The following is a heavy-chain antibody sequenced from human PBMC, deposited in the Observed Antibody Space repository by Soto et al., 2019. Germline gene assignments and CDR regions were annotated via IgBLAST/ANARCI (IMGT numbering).Heavy chain of an antibody. CDR1: GSTFSSYA. J-gene: IGHJ5*02. Sequence: QVQLVQSGAEVKKPGSSVKVSCKASGSTFSSYAISWVRQAPGQGLEWMGGIIPIFGTANYAQKFQGRVTITADESTSTAYMELSSLRSEDTAVYYCARVGGSHLYNWFDPWGQGTLVTVSS. V-gene: IGHV1-69*01. CDR3: ARVGGSHLYNWFDP. CDR2: IIPIFGTA. D-gene: IGHD1-26*01.